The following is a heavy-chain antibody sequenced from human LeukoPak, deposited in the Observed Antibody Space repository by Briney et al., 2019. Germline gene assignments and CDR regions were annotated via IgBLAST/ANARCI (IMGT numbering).Heavy chain of an antibody. CDR3: ARELLWFGESMNYYYYGMDV. Sequence: ASVKVSCKASGYTFTSYGISWVRQAPGQGLEWMGWISAYNGNTNYAQKLQGRVTMTTDTSTSTAYMELRSLRSDDTAVYYCARELLWFGESMNYYYYGMDVWGQGTTVTVSS. CDR2: ISAYNGNT. V-gene: IGHV1-18*01. J-gene: IGHJ6*02. D-gene: IGHD3-10*01. CDR1: GYTFTSYG.